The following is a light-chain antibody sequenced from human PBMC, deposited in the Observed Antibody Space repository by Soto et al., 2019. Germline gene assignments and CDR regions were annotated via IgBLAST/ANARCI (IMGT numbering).Light chain of an antibody. J-gene: IGLJ1*01. V-gene: IGLV2-14*01. Sequence: QSVLAQPASVSGSFGQSITISCSGPNTDLGVYGYVSWYQHHPGKAPKLLIYDVNNRPSGISDRFSGSKSGDTASLTISGLQAEDEADYFCFSKISGFVYGLGTGTKV. CDR1: NTDLGVYGY. CDR3: FSKISGFVYG. CDR2: DVN.